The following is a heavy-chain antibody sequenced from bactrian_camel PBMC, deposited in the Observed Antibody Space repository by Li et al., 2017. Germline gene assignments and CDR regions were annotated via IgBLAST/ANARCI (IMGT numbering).Heavy chain of an antibody. D-gene: IGHD2*01. CDR1: GRTASTYC. J-gene: IGHJ6*01. CDR3: AANGGAYYNPCPLESSPYRS. Sequence: HVQLVESGGGTVQAGESVRLSCSASGRTASTYCMAWFRQAPGKEREGIAATRTGTGIVHYDDSVKGRFIVSQDNGKNTLNLQMNSLKPEDTAIYYCAANGGAYYNPCPLESSPYRSWGQGTQVTVS. CDR2: TRTGTGIV. V-gene: IGHV3-3*01.